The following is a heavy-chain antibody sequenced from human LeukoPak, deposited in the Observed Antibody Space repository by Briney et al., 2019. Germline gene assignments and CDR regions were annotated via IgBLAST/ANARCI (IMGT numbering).Heavy chain of an antibody. Sequence: GASVKVSCKASGYTFTGYYMHWVRQAPGQGLEWMGWINPNSGGTNYAQKFQGRVTMTRGTSISTAYMELSRLRSDDTAVYYCASVPEYCSSTSCYHAFDIWGQGTMVTVSS. CDR3: ASVPEYCSSTSCYHAFDI. CDR1: GYTFTGYY. V-gene: IGHV1-2*02. J-gene: IGHJ3*02. CDR2: INPNSGGT. D-gene: IGHD2-2*01.